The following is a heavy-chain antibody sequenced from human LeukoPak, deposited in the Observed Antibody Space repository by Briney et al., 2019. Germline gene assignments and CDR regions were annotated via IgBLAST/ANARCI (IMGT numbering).Heavy chain of an antibody. D-gene: IGHD6-19*01. Sequence: SETLSLTCTVSGGSISSGSYYWSWIRQPAGKGLEWIGRIYTSGSTNYNPSLKSRVTISVDTSKNQFSLKLSSVTAADTAVYYCARAVAGIPFDFPWGGGDYYYMDVWGKGTTVTISS. CDR3: ARAVAGIPFDFPWGGGDYYYMDV. V-gene: IGHV4-61*02. CDR1: GGSISSGSYY. CDR2: IYTSGST. J-gene: IGHJ6*03.